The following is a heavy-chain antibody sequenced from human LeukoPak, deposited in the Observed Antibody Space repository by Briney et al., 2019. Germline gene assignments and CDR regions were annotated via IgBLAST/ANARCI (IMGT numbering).Heavy chain of an antibody. D-gene: IGHD3-10*01. J-gene: IGHJ4*02. CDR3: TTSGTPFEY. CDR2: IKNKGDGGTT. CDR1: GFTFNKAW. V-gene: IGHV3-15*01. Sequence: GGSLRLSCAASGFTFNKAWMSWVRLAPGKGLEWVGRIKNKGDGGTTDYAAPVKGRYTVSRDDSKSTLYLQMNSLKTEDTAVYYCTTSGTPFEYWGQGTLVTVSS.